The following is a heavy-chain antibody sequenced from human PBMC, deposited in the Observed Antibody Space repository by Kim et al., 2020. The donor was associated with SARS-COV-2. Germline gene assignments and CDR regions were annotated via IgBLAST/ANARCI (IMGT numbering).Heavy chain of an antibody. D-gene: IGHD4-17*01. J-gene: IGHJ5*02. CDR3: ARDGAYGDYVWWFDP. CDR2: IIPIFGTA. V-gene: IGHV1-69*13. Sequence: SVKVSCKASGGTFSSYAISWVRQAPGQGLEWMGGIIPIFGTANYAQKFQGRVTITADDSTSTAYMELSSLRSEDTAVYYCARDGAYGDYVWWFDPWGQGTLVTVSS. CDR1: GGTFSSYA.